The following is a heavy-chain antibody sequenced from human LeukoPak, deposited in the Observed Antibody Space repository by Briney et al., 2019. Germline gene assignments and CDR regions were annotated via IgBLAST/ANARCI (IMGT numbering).Heavy chain of an antibody. V-gene: IGHV3-23*01. J-gene: IGHJ1*01. D-gene: IGHD1-26*01. CDR1: GFTFSNFL. CDR2: ISGSGVTT. Sequence: GGSLRLSCAASGFTFSNFLMTWVRQAPGKGLEWVSAISGSGVTTHYAGSVKGRFSISRDNSKNTLYLQMNSLRAEDTALYYCAKKVVVGATSPYSDFQDWGQGTLVTVSS. CDR3: AKKVVVGATSPYSDFQD.